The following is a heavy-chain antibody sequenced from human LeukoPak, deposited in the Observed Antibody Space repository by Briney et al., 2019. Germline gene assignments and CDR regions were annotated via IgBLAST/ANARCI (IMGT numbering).Heavy chain of an antibody. V-gene: IGHV4-39*01. D-gene: IGHD3-10*01. J-gene: IGHJ6*03. CDR1: GGSVNSVTYY. CDR2: IYQGEST. Sequence: STTLSLTCAVSGGSVNSVTYYWAWVRQPPGKGLEWIGSIYQGESTYSNPSLGSRVSMSVDTSKNQFSLRLTSVTAAATTVYYCARHEANYYYYYMDVWGEGTTVTVSS. CDR3: ARHEANYYYYYMDV.